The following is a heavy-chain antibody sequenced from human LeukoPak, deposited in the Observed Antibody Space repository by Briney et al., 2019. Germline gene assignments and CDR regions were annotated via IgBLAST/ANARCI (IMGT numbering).Heavy chain of an antibody. J-gene: IGHJ4*02. CDR3: ARGGEMTTVTIFDY. D-gene: IGHD4-11*01. CDR2: IIPIFGTA. Sequence: SVKVSCKASGGTFSSYAISWVRQAPGQGLEWMGGIIPIFGTANYAQKFQGRVTITADESTSTAYMELSSLRSEDTAVYYCARGGEMTTVTIFDYWGQGTLVTVSS. V-gene: IGHV1-69*01. CDR1: GGTFSSYA.